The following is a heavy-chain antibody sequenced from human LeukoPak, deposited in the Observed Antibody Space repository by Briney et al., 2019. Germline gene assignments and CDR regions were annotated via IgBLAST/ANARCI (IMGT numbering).Heavy chain of an antibody. D-gene: IGHD6-13*01. CDR3: ARGWSSVSYYFQY. J-gene: IGHJ4*02. V-gene: IGHV3-23*01. CDR2: ISGVGTT. Sequence: GGSLRLSCETSGFTFNNYAVSWVRQAPGKGLECVSSISGVGTTYYADSVKGRFTISRDSSQNTLYLQMNSLRAEDAAVYFCARGWSSVSYYFQYWGQGTLVTVSS. CDR1: GFTFNNYA.